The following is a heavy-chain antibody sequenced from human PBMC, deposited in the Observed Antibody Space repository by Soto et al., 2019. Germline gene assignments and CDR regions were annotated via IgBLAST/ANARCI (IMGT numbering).Heavy chain of an antibody. CDR2: ISSSGSTI. V-gene: IGHV3-11*04. J-gene: IGHJ6*03. CDR1: GFTFSDYY. CDR3: ARFMVRGVIIGYYYYMDV. D-gene: IGHD3-10*01. Sequence: PGGSLRLSCAASGFTFSDYYMSWIRQAPGKGLEWVSYISSSGSTIYYADSVKGRFTISRDNAKNSLYLQMNSLRAEDTAVYYCARFMVRGVIIGYYYYMDVWGKGTTVTVSS.